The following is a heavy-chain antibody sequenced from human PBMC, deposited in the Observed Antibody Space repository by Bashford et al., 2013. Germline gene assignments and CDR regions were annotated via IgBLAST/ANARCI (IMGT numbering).Heavy chain of an antibody. J-gene: IGHJ2*01. CDR2: IYPSGST. CDR1: GGSIHNYY. D-gene: IGHD3-10*01. Sequence: SETLSLTCTVSGGSIHNYYWNWIRQPAGKGLEWIGRIYPSGSTNYNSSLQGRVTMSLDTSKRQFSLSLTSVSAADTAVYYCARTPVFXVRGIIIGRYYKYFDLWGLAPWSPSPQ. V-gene: IGHV4-4*07. CDR3: ARTPVFXVRGIIIGRYYKYFDL.